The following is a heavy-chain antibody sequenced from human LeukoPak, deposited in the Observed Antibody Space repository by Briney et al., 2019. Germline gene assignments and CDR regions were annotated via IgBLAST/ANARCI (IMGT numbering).Heavy chain of an antibody. J-gene: IGHJ4*02. Sequence: GGSLRLSCAASGFTFSNSAMSWVRQAPGKGLEWVSGICGGNTTTYYADSVKGRFTISRDNSANTLYLQMNSLRADDTAAYYRAKGKSGSCYSSFDYWGQGNLVTVSS. CDR3: AKGKSGSCYSSFDY. CDR2: ICGGNTTT. CDR1: GFTFSNSA. V-gene: IGHV3-23*01. D-gene: IGHD2-15*01.